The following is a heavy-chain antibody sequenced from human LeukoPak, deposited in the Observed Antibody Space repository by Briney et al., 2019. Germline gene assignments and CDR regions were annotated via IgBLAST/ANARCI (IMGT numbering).Heavy chain of an antibody. CDR2: IKQDGSEK. J-gene: IGHJ3*01. CDR1: GFTFSSYW. D-gene: IGHD1-26*01. CDR3: ARDMGAITS. Sequence: RGSLRLSCAAYGFTFSSYWMSWVRQAPGKGLEWVATIKQDGSEKYYVDSVKGRFTISRDNAKNSLYLQMNSLRAEDTAVYYCARDMGAITSWGQGTMVTVSS. V-gene: IGHV3-7*05.